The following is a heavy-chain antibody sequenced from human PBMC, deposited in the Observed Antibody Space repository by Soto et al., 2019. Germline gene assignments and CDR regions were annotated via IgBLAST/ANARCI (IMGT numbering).Heavy chain of an antibody. D-gene: IGHD4-17*01. CDR3: ARVVVPTTATTSNWFDP. CDR2: INPSCGST. CDR1: GYTFTTYY. Sequence: QVQLVQSGADVKEPGASVKVSCKASGYTFTTYYMHWVRQAPGQGLEWMGIINPSCGSTNYAQRFQGGVTMTRDTSTSTVYMALSSLRADDTAVYYCARVVVPTTATTSNWFDPWGQGTLVTVSS. V-gene: IGHV1-46*01. J-gene: IGHJ5*02.